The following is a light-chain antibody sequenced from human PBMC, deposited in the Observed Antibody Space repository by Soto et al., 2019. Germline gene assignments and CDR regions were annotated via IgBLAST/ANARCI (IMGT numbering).Light chain of an antibody. CDR2: LTS. Sequence: EIVLTQSPATLSAFPGDRVTLSCRASQAVNTRLAWYQHKPGQAPRLLIYLTSNRAAGVPSRFSAWGSETDFTLTISDVQPEDFAVYYCHQRQSWPRTCGQGTKVDIK. CDR1: QAVNTR. J-gene: IGKJ1*01. CDR3: HQRQSWPRT. V-gene: IGKV3-11*01.